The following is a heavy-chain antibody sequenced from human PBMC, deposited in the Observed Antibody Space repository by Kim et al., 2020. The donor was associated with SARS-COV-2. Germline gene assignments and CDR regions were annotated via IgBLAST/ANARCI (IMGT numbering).Heavy chain of an antibody. J-gene: IGHJ3*02. Sequence: GGSLRLSCAASGFTFSDYYMSWIRQAPGKGLEWVSYISSSGSTIYYADSVKGRFTISRDNAKNSLYLQMNSPRAEDTAVYYCASILHTYYYDSSGYSDAFDIWGQGTMVTVSS. CDR1: GFTFSDYY. V-gene: IGHV3-11*01. D-gene: IGHD3-22*01. CDR3: ASILHTYYYDSSGYSDAFDI. CDR2: ISSSGSTI.